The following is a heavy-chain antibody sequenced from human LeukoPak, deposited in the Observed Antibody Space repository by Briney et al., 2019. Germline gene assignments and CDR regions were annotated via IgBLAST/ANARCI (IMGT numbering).Heavy chain of an antibody. J-gene: IGHJ4*02. D-gene: IGHD3-10*01. V-gene: IGHV4-34*01. CDR2: INRGGST. Sequence: SETLSLTCVVYGGSFSGHYWSWIRQPPGQGLEWIGEINRGGSTNYNPSLKSRVTISVDTSKNQFSLRLSSVTAADTAVYYCARNYASGSYYRYWGQGTLVTVSS. CDR1: GGSFSGHY. CDR3: ARNYASGSYYRY.